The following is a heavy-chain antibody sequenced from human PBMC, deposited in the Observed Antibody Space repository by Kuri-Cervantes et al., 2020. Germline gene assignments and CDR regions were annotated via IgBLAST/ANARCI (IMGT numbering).Heavy chain of an antibody. CDR2: IYHSGST. D-gene: IGHD3-10*01. J-gene: IGHJ5*02. CDR3: ARENGSGSYYNWFDP. V-gene: IGHV4-59*12. Sequence: SETLSLTCTVSGGSISSYYWSWIRQPPGKGLEWIGEIYHSGSTNYNPSLKSRVTISVDKSKNQFSLKLSSVTAADTAVYYCARENGSGSYYNWFDPWGQGTLVTVSS. CDR1: GGSISSYY.